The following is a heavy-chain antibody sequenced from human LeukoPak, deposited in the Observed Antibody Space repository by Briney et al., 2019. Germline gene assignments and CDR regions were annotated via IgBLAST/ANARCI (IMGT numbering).Heavy chain of an antibody. CDR1: GFTFDDYA. V-gene: IGHV3-9*01. CDR3: ANLHPEWYYFDY. D-gene: IGHD3-3*01. J-gene: IGHJ4*02. Sequence: PGRSLRLSCAASGFTFDDYAMHWVRQAPGKGLEWVSGISWNSGSIGYADSVKGRFTISRDNAKNSLYLQMNSLRAGDTALYYCANLHPEWYYFDYWGQGTLVTVSS. CDR2: ISWNSGSI.